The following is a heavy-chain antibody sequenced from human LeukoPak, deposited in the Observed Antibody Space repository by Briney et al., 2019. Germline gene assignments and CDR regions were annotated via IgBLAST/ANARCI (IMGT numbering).Heavy chain of an antibody. Sequence: GGSLRLSCAASGFTFSSYSMNWVRQAPGKGLEWVSYISRGRPTIHYADSVKGRFTISRDNAKNSLYLQMNSLRAEDTAVYYCAKDSHDYIWGSYREDDYWGQGTLVTVSS. CDR3: AKDSHDYIWGSYREDDY. D-gene: IGHD3-16*02. CDR1: GFTFSSYS. J-gene: IGHJ4*02. CDR2: ISRGRPTI. V-gene: IGHV3-48*01.